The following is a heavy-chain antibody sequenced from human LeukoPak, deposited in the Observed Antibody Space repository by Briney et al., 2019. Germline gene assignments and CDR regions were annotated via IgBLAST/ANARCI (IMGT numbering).Heavy chain of an antibody. CDR3: ARVLSGSWDWFDP. Sequence: PGGSLRLSCAASGFTFSRYWIHWVRQAPGKGLEWDSRINPDGSTTTYADSVKGRFTISRDNAKNTVYLQMNSLRAEDTAVYYCARVLSGSWDWFDPWGQGTLVTVSS. J-gene: IGHJ5*02. V-gene: IGHV3-74*01. CDR2: INPDGSTT. D-gene: IGHD3-22*01. CDR1: GFTFSRYW.